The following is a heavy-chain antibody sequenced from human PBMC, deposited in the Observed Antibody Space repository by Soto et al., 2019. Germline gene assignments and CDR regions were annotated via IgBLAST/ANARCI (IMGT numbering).Heavy chain of an antibody. CDR1: GFTFSSYS. CDR3: ATAAVDY. D-gene: IGHD6-19*01. CDR2: ISSSSSTI. Sequence: GSLRLSCAASGFTFSSYSMNWVRQAPGKGLEWVSYISSSSSTIYYADSVKGRFTISRDNARNTLYLQMNSLRVEDTAVYYCATAAVDYWGPGTLVTVSS. V-gene: IGHV3-48*01. J-gene: IGHJ4*02.